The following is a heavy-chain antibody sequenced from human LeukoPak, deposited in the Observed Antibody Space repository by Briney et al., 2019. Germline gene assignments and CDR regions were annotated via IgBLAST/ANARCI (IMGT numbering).Heavy chain of an antibody. CDR1: GYTFTSYG. J-gene: IGHJ4*02. CDR3: ARDFDDVNSNYYYIPDY. D-gene: IGHD3-10*01. V-gene: IGHV1-18*01. CDR2: ISAYNGNT. Sequence: ASVKVSCKASGYTFTSYGISWVRQAPGQGLEWMGWISAYNGNTNYAQKLQGRVTMTTDTSTSTAYMELRSLRSDDTAVYYCARDFDDVNSNYYYIPDYWGQGILVTVSS.